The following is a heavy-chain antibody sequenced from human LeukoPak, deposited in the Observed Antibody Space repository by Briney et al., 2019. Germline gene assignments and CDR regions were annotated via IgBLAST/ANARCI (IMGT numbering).Heavy chain of an antibody. J-gene: IGHJ5*02. CDR3: ARDGLSYTNPNNWFDP. CDR1: GYTFTGYY. V-gene: IGHV1-2*02. D-gene: IGHD2-2*02. Sequence: ASVKVSCKASGYTFTGYYMHWVRQAPGQGPEWMGWINPNSGGTDYAQKFQGRVTMTRDTSINTAYMELSSLRSDDTAVYYCARDGLSYTNPNNWFDPWGQGTLVTVSS. CDR2: INPNSGGT.